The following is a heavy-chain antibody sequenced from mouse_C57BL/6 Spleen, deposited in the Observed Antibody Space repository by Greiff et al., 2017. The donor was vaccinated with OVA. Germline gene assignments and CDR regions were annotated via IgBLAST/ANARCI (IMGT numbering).Heavy chain of an antibody. CDR2: IDPSDSYT. J-gene: IGHJ3*01. V-gene: IGHV1-59*01. CDR1: GYTFTSYW. D-gene: IGHD1-1*01. Sequence: QVQLQQPGAELVRPGTSVKLSCKASGYTFTSYWMHWVKQRPGQGLEWIGVIDPSDSYTNYNQKFKGKATLTVDTSSSTAYVQLSSLTSEDSAVYYCARTGYYGSSYVNAYWGQGTLVTVSA. CDR3: ARTGYYGSSYVNAY.